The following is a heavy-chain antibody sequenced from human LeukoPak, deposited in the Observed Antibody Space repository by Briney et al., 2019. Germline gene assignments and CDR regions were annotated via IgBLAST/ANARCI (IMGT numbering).Heavy chain of an antibody. CDR2: ISGSGGST. V-gene: IGHV3-23*01. Sequence: RSGGSLRLSCAASGFTFSSYAMSWVRQAPGKGLEWVSAISGSGGSTYYADSVKGRFTISRDNAKNSLYLQMNSLRAEDTAVYYCARDFTPYYYYASGSPGGGYWGQGTLVTVSS. CDR1: GFTFSSYA. CDR3: ARDFTPYYYYASGSPGGGY. D-gene: IGHD3-10*01. J-gene: IGHJ4*02.